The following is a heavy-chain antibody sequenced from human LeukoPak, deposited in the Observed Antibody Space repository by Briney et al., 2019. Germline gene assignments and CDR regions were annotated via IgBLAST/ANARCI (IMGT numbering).Heavy chain of an antibody. CDR2: IFNSGTT. CDR1: NDSISPLY. CDR3: ARGGSAAKYYFDS. D-gene: IGHD6-13*01. J-gene: IGHJ4*02. Sequence: SETLSLTCTVSNDSISPLYWGWIRQPPGKGLEFIGYIFNSGTTNFNPSLKSRVTLSVDTSKNQFSLRLNSVTAADTAVYYCARGGSAAKYYFDSWGQGTLVTVSS. V-gene: IGHV4-59*11.